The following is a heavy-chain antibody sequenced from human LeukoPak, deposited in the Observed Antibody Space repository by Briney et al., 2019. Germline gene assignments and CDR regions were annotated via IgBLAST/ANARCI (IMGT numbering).Heavy chain of an antibody. J-gene: IGHJ6*02. D-gene: IGHD2-15*01. CDR1: GFTFSSYA. Sequence: GGSLRLSCAASGFTFSSYAMSWVRQAPGKGLEWVSSISSSSTYIYYADSVKGRFTISRDNAKNSLYLQMNSLRVEDTAVYYCARVGCSGGRCPGYGMDVWGQGTTVTVSS. CDR3: ARVGCSGGRCPGYGMDV. CDR2: ISSSSTYI. V-gene: IGHV3-21*01.